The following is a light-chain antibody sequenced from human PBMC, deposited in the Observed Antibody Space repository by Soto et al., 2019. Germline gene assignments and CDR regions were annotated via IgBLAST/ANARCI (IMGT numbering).Light chain of an antibody. V-gene: IGKV2-28*01. J-gene: IGKJ5*01. Sequence: RIQARLCLVVGPRVPAASSCMLSQILLHSDGKNYLEWYVQKPGQSPRLLIYLGSSRSSGVTDRFTGSGSGTDFNLNINSVAAEHVGTYSCMHALQSLTGARGTRLEIK. CDR2: LGS. CDR3: MHALQSLT. CDR1: QILLHSDGKNY.